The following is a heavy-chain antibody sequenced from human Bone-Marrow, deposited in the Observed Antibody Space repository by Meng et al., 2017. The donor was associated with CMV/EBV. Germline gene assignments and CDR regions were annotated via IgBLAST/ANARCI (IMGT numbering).Heavy chain of an antibody. V-gene: IGHV4-34*01. D-gene: IGHD2-2*02. CDR1: GGSFSGYY. CDR2: INHSGST. J-gene: IGHJ4*02. Sequence: GSLRLSCAVYGGSFSGYYWSWIRQPPGKGLEWIGEINHSGSTNYNPSLKSRVTISVDTSKNQFSLKLSSVTAADTAVYYCARERGPILGTRYYFDYWGQGTRVTVSS. CDR3: ARERGPILGTRYYFDY.